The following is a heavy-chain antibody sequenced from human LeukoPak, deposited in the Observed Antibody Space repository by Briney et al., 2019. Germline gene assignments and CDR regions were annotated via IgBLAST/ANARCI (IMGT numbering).Heavy chain of an antibody. D-gene: IGHD6-13*01. CDR1: GGSISRSCYY. CDR2: IYYSGST. CDR3: ARHWYSSSWYVGY. Sequence: SQTQSLTCTVAGGSISRSCYYWGWIRHPPWKGPQWIGSIYYSGSTYYNPSLKSRVTISVDTSKNQFSLKLSSVTAADTAVYYCARHWYSSSWYVGYWGQGTLVTVSS. V-gene: IGHV4-39*01. J-gene: IGHJ4*02.